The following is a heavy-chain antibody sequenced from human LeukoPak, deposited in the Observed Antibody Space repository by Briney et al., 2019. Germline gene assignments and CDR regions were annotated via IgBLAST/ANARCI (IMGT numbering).Heavy chain of an antibody. Sequence: ASVKVSCKASGYTFNNYAINWVRQAPGQGLEWMGIINPSGGSTSYAQKFQGRVTMTRDTSTSTVYMELSSLRSEDTAVYYCARDRVTTDYYGMDVWGQGTTVTVSS. D-gene: IGHD4-11*01. J-gene: IGHJ6*02. CDR1: GYTFNNYA. CDR3: ARDRVTTDYYGMDV. V-gene: IGHV1-46*02. CDR2: INPSGGST.